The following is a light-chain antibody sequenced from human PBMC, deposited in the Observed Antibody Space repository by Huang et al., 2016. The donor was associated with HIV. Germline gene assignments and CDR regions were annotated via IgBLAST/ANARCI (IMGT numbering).Light chain of an antibody. J-gene: IGKJ4*01. CDR3: QQYESLPPLT. CDR2: ATS. CDR1: QRVRDK. V-gene: IGKV3-15*01. Sequence: EIVMTQSPDTLSVSPGERATLSCRASQRVRDKLAWYQQKPGQAPRLLLHATSTRATGVPARFSCSWSGTEFTLTISSLQSDDCGVYYCQQYESLPPLTFGGGTKVEIK.